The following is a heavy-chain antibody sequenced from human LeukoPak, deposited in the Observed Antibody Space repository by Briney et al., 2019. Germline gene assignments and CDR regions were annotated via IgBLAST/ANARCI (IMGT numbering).Heavy chain of an antibody. Sequence: SETLSHTCAVYGGSFSGYYWSWIRQPPGKGLEWIGEINHSGSTNYNPSLKSRVTISVDTSKNQFSLKLSSVTAADTAVYYCARVPGYSSRTNWFDPWGQGTLVTVSS. V-gene: IGHV4-34*01. CDR3: ARVPGYSSRTNWFDP. J-gene: IGHJ5*02. CDR1: GGSFSGYY. D-gene: IGHD6-13*01. CDR2: INHSGST.